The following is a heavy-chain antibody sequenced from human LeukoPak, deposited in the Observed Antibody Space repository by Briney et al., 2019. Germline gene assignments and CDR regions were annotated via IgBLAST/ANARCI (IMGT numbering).Heavy chain of an antibody. Sequence: GGSLRLSCAASGFTFSSYTMSWVRQAPGKGLEWVSTTTTSDGNTYYADSVKGRFTVSRDNSKNTLFLQMNSLRAEDTAVYYCAKDGGLWVSAHWGDSWGRGTLVTVSS. CDR3: AKDGGLWVSAHWGDS. J-gene: IGHJ4*02. CDR1: GFTFSSYT. D-gene: IGHD7-27*01. CDR2: TTTSDGNT. V-gene: IGHV3-23*01.